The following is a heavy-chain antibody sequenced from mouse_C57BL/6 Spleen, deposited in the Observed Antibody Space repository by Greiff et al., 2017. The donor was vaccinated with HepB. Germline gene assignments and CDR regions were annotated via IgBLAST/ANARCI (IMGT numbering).Heavy chain of an antibody. V-gene: IGHV5-17*01. Sequence: EVNLVESGGGLVKPGGSLKLSCAASGFTFSDYGMHWVRQAPEKGLEWVAYISSGSSTIYYADTVKGRFTISRDNAKNTLFLQMTSLRSEDTAMYYCARKIYYGNYDYFDYWGQGTTLTVSS. D-gene: IGHD2-1*01. CDR3: ARKIYYGNYDYFDY. J-gene: IGHJ2*01. CDR2: ISSGSSTI. CDR1: GFTFSDYG.